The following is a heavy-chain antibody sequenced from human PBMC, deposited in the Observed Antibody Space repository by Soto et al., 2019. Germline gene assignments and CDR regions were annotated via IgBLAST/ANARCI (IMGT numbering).Heavy chain of an antibody. D-gene: IGHD6-19*01. Sequence: EVQLAESGGGLVQPGGSLRLSCEASGFSFSSYWMNWVRQAPGKGLEWVAIIKKDGSVKYYVDSVKGRFTISRDNAKNSLYLQMNGPRAEDTAVYYCAGGSGWLIDYWGRGTLVTVSS. J-gene: IGHJ4*02. CDR2: IKKDGSVK. CDR1: GFSFSSYW. CDR3: AGGSGWLIDY. V-gene: IGHV3-7*03.